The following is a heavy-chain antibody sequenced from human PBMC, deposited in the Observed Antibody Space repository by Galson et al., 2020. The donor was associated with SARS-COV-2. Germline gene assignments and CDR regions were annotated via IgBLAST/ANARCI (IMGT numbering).Heavy chain of an antibody. V-gene: IGHV3-23*01. D-gene: IGHD3-9*01. CDR3: AKRPSSSYDILTGYLDS. J-gene: IGHJ4*02. Sequence: GGSLRLSCAASGFTFSAYAMSWVRQAPGKGLEWVSAISGGGGRTAYADSVRGRFTISRDTSENTLYLQMTSLRTEDTAVYFCAKRPSSSYDILTGYLDSWGQGTLVTVSS. CDR2: ISGGGGRT. CDR1: GFTFSAYA.